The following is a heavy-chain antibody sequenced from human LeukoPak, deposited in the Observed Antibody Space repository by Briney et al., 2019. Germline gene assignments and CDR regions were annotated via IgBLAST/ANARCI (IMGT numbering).Heavy chain of an antibody. Sequence: GGSLRLSCVASGFTVSSYYVSWVRQAPGKGLEWVPVIYSGGSTYYADSVKGRFTISRDNSKNTLYLQMNSLRAEDTAVYYCARVSNYYDSSGYRGWYFDYWGQGTLVTVSS. CDR1: GFTVSSYY. CDR2: IYSGGST. V-gene: IGHV3-66*01. J-gene: IGHJ4*02. D-gene: IGHD3-22*01. CDR3: ARVSNYYDSSGYRGWYFDY.